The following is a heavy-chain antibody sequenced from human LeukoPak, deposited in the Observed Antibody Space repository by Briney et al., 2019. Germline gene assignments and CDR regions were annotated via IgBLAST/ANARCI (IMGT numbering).Heavy chain of an antibody. CDR2: INPNSGGT. CDR1: GYTLTDYY. CDR3: FDYYMDV. Sequence: ASVMVSCKTSGYTLTDYYMHWVRQAPGQGLEWMGRINPNSGGTNYAQKFQGRVTMTRDASISAAYMELSRLTSDDTAMYYCFDYYMDVWGKGTTVTVSS. J-gene: IGHJ6*03. V-gene: IGHV1-2*06.